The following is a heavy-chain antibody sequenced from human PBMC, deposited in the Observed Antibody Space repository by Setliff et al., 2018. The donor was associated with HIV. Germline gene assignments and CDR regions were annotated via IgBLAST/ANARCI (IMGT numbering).Heavy chain of an antibody. V-gene: IGHV4-38-2*01. CDR1: GYFISSGYY. CDR3: ATCRHRPSNWFDP. CDR2: VYNSGIT. Sequence: PSETLSLTCAVSGYFISSGYYWGWIRQPPGKGLEWIGSVYNSGITFKNPSLKSRVTISVDRSGNQFSLRLTSVTAADTAVYYCATCRHRPSNWFDPWGQGTVVTVSS. J-gene: IGHJ5*02.